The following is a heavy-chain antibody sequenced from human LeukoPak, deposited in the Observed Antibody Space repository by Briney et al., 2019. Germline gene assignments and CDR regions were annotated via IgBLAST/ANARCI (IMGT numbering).Heavy chain of an antibody. CDR3: AKGGPYSSSWPPAATPDY. Sequence: GGPVSLFCALSGLTLCIYAMIWARHAPGEGLEGGSSISGCCRAYYADSVNGRFAISRDNSKNTLYLQMNTLRVEDTAIYYCAKGGPYSSSWPPAATPDYWGQGTLVTVSS. V-gene: IGHV3-23*01. CDR2: ISGCCRA. CDR1: GLTLCIYA. D-gene: IGHD6-13*01. J-gene: IGHJ4*02.